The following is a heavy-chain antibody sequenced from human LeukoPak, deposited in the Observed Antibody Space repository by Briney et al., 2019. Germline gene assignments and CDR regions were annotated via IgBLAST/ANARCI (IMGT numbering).Heavy chain of an antibody. Sequence: PGGSLRLSCAVSGFSIGSPWMSWVRQTPGKGLEWVADMNEDGSGTYYVDSVKGRFTVSRDNAQNSVYLQMNSLRVEETGVYYCARDPAWGAIDYWGQGTLVTVSS. J-gene: IGHJ4*02. CDR3: ARDPAWGAIDY. D-gene: IGHD7-27*01. V-gene: IGHV3-7*01. CDR2: MNEDGSGT. CDR1: GFSIGSPW.